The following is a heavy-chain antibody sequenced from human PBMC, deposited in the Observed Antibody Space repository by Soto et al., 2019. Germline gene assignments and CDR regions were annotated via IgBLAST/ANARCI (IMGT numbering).Heavy chain of an antibody. CDR3: ARYGSSRYDFDS. Sequence: EVQLVESGGGLVQPGGSLTLSCAASGFIFRSYWMSWVRQAPGKGLEWVAKIMQDGSEQYYVDSVKGRFIISRDNAKNSLFLQMNSLTAEDTAVYYCARYGSSRYDFDSWGQGTLVTVSS. V-gene: IGHV3-7*05. CDR1: GFIFRSYW. CDR2: IMQDGSEQ. J-gene: IGHJ4*02. D-gene: IGHD6-13*01.